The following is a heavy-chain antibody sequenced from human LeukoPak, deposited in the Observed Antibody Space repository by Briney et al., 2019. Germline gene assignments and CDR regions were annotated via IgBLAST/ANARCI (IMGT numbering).Heavy chain of an antibody. CDR1: GYTFTSYD. Sequence: ASVKVSCKASGYTFTSYDINWVRQATGQGLEWMGWMNPNSGNTGYAQKFQGRVTITRNTSISTAYMELSSLRSEDTAVYYCARRRRMRNWFDPWGQGTLVTVPS. V-gene: IGHV1-8*01. CDR2: MNPNSGNT. J-gene: IGHJ5*02. D-gene: IGHD1-1*01. CDR3: ARRRRMRNWFDP.